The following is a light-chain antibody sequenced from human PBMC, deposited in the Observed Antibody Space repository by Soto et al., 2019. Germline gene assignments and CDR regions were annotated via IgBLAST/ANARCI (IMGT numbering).Light chain of an antibody. J-gene: IGKJ1*01. Sequence: EIVMTQSPATLSVSPGERATLSCRASQSVSSKLAWYQQKPGQAPKLLIHGASTRATGVTARLSGSGSGTEFTLTISSLQSEDFAVYYCQQYNNWPPWTFCQGTKVDIK. CDR3: QQYNNWPPWT. V-gene: IGKV3-15*01. CDR1: QSVSSK. CDR2: GAS.